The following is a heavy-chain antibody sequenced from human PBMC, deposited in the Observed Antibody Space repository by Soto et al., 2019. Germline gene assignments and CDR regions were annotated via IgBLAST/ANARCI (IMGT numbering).Heavy chain of an antibody. CDR3: ARGYSGYDYGVVDY. V-gene: IGHV3-64*02. Sequence: EVQLVESGEGLVQPGGSLRPSCAASGFTFSSYAMHWVRQAPGRGLEYVSAISSNGGSTYYADSVKGRFTISRDNSKNTLYLQMGSLRAEDMAVYYCARGYSGYDYGVVDYWGQGTLVTVSS. CDR2: ISSNGGST. CDR1: GFTFSSYA. J-gene: IGHJ4*02. D-gene: IGHD5-12*01.